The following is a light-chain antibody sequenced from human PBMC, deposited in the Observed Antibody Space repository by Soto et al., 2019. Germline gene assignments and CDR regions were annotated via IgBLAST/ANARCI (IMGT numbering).Light chain of an antibody. CDR2: GAS. CDR1: QSVSGN. CDR3: QQYNNWPPRET. V-gene: IGKV3-15*01. J-gene: IGKJ2*01. Sequence: EIVMTQSPATLSVSQGERATLSSRPSQSVSGNLAWYQQKPGQAPRLLIYGASTRATGIPARFSGSGSGTEFTLTISSLQSEDFAVYYCQQYNNWPPRETFGQGTKLEIK.